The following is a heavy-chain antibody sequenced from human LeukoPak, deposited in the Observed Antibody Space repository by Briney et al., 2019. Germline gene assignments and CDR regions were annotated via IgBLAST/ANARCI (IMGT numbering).Heavy chain of an antibody. V-gene: IGHV1-69*13. CDR1: GGTFSSYA. Sequence: GASVNVSCKASGGTFSSYAISWVRPAPGQGLEWMGGIIPIFGTANYAQKFQGRVTITADESTSTAYMELSSLRSEDTAVYYCARDTGGDPYDSSNSWAFDIWGQGTMVTVSS. CDR3: ARDTGGDPYDSSNSWAFDI. D-gene: IGHD3-22*01. J-gene: IGHJ3*02. CDR2: IIPIFGTA.